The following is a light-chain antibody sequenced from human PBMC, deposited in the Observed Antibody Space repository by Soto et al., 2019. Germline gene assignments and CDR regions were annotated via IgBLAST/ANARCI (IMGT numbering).Light chain of an antibody. CDR1: QSVGSY. CDR3: QQRSNWT. J-gene: IGKJ1*01. Sequence: EIVLTQSPATLSLSPGERATLSCRASQSVGSYLAWYQQKPGQAPRLLIYDASIRATGIPARFSGSGSGTDFTLTIRRLEPEDFAVYYCQQRSNWTFGQGTKVEIK. V-gene: IGKV3-11*01. CDR2: DAS.